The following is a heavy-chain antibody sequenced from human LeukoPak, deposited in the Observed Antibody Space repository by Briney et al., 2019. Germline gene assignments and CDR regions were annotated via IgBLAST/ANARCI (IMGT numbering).Heavy chain of an antibody. CDR2: ISGDGRTT. J-gene: IGHJ4*02. Sequence: GGSLRLSCVASGFSFGSYWMDWVRQAPGKGLMWVSRISGDGRTTNYADSVKGRFTISKDDAENTVYLQMNSLRDEDTAVYYCAKDQDFRGQGTLVTVSS. V-gene: IGHV3-74*01. CDR1: GFSFGSYW. CDR3: AKDQDF. D-gene: IGHD3-3*01.